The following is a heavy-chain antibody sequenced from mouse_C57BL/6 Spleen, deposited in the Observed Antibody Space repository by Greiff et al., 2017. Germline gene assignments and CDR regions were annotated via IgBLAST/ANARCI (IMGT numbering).Heavy chain of an antibody. V-gene: IGHV1-61*01. D-gene: IGHD1-1*01. CDR2: IYPSDSET. J-gene: IGHJ4*01. CDR3: ARWGYYYGSSSVDY. Sequence: QVQLQQPGAELVRPGSSVKLSCKASGYTFTSYWMDWVKQRPGQGLEWIGNIYPSDSETHYNQKFKDKATLTVDKSSSTAYMQLSSLTSEDSAVDYCARWGYYYGSSSVDYWGQGTSVTVSS. CDR1: GYTFTSYW.